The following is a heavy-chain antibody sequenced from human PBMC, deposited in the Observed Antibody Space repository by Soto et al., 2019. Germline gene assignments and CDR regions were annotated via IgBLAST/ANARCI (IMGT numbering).Heavy chain of an antibody. V-gene: IGHV5-51*01. CDR1: GYGFPTYW. Sequence: PGESLKISCKGSGYGFPTYWIGWRRQMPGKGLEWMGIIYPGDSDTRYSPSFQGQVTISADKSLSTAYLQWRSLKASDSAIYYCARHYYDGNGYYPEAWGQGTLVTVSS. J-gene: IGHJ5*02. CDR3: ARHYYDGNGYYPEA. D-gene: IGHD3-22*01. CDR2: IYPGDSDT.